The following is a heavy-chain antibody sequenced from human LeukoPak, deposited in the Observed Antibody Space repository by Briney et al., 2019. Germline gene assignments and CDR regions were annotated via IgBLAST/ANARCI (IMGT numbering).Heavy chain of an antibody. CDR3: ARGGARYLDS. CDR1: GFSFSSYT. CDR2: MKEDGTDI. V-gene: IGHV3-7*01. J-gene: IGHJ5*02. Sequence: PGGSLRLSRVASGFSFSSYTMSWVRQAPGKGLEWVAKMKEDGTDIHYVDSVKGRFTICRDNAKNSLCLQMSSLRAEDTAVYYCARGGARYLDSWGQGTLVTVSS. D-gene: IGHD3-9*01.